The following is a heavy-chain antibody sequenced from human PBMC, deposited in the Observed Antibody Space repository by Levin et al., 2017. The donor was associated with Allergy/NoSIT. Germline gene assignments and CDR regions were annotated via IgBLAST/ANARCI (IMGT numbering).Heavy chain of an antibody. V-gene: IGHV3-23*01. D-gene: IGHD3-16*02. J-gene: IGHJ4*02. Sequence: GGSLRLSCAASGFTFSDYSMTWVRQAPGEGLQWVSNIRASGETTFYADSVKGRFTISRDSSQNTLSLQMNSLRAEDTAIYYCARGGYTTPFDYWGPGTLVTVSS. CDR3: ARGGYTTPFDY. CDR1: GFTFSDYS. CDR2: IRASGETT.